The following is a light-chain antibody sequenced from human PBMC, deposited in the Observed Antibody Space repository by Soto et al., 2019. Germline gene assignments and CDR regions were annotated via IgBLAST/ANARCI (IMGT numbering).Light chain of an antibody. Sequence: QPVLTQSPSASASLGASVKLTCTLSSGHSSYAIAWHQQQPEKGPRYLMKLNSDGSHSKGDGIPDRFSGSSSGAERYLTISSLQSEDEPEYDCQTWGTGIQVFGGGTKLTVL. J-gene: IGLJ2*01. CDR2: LNSDGSH. V-gene: IGLV4-69*01. CDR1: SGHSSYA. CDR3: QTWGTGIQV.